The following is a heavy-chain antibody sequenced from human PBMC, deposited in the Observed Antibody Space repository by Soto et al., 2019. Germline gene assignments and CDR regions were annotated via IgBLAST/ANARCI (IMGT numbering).Heavy chain of an antibody. V-gene: IGHV3-11*01. CDR3: ARVNGYYYYGMDV. CDR2: ISSSGSII. CDR1: GFTFSDYC. Sequence: QVQLVESGGGLVKPGGSLRLSCAASGFTFSDYCMSWIRQAPGKGLEWVSDISSSGSIIYYADSVKGRFTISRDNANNSLYLQMNSLRAEDTAVNYWARVNGYYYYGMDVWGQGTTVTVSS. J-gene: IGHJ6*02. D-gene: IGHD3-22*01.